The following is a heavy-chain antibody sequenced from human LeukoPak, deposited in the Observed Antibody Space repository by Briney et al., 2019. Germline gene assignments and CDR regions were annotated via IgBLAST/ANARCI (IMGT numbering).Heavy chain of an antibody. CDR2: INHSGST. CDR1: GGSFSGYY. D-gene: IGHD3-3*01. J-gene: IGHJ4*02. V-gene: IGHV4-34*01. Sequence: RPSGTLSLTCAVYGGSFSGYYWSWIRQPPGKGLEWIGEINHSGSTNYNPSLKSRVTISVDTSKNQFSLKLSSVTAADTAVYYCARGTISTSYDFWSGPTYYFDYWGQGTLVTVSS. CDR3: ARGTISTSYDFWSGPTYYFDY.